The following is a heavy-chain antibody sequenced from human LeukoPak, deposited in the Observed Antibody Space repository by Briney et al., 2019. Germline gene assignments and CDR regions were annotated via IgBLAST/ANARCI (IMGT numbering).Heavy chain of an antibody. CDR2: ISGSSLTYI. CDR1: EFTFSEYY. V-gene: IGHV3-11*06. CDR3: AMQRPCGGDCYVLAY. D-gene: IGHD2-21*02. Sequence: PGGSLRLSCAASEFTFSEYYMSWIRQAPGKGLEWVSYISGSSLTYINYADSVKGRFTISRDNAKKSVFLQMNSLRVEDTAVYYCAMQRPCGGDCYVLAYWGQGILVTVSS. J-gene: IGHJ4*02.